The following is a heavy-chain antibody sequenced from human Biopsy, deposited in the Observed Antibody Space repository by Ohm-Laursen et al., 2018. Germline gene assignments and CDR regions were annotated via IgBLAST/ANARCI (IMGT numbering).Heavy chain of an antibody. V-gene: IGHV4-59*01. Sequence: TLSLTCSVSGDSISSYYWSWIRQPPGKGLEWIGYVYYTGSTDYNPSLQSRVTISVDTSKNHFSPRLRSVTPADTAIYCARDRGYYSDRTVPGYFDLWGRGTLVTVSS. CDR1: GDSISSYY. D-gene: IGHD3-22*01. J-gene: IGHJ2*01. CDR3: ARDRGYYSDRTVPGYFDL. CDR2: VYYTGST.